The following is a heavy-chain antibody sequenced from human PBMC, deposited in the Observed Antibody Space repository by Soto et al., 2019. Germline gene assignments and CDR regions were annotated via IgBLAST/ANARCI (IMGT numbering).Heavy chain of an antibody. D-gene: IGHD3-10*01. CDR3: AREGLWFGELLPFDI. CDR1: GGSFSGYY. CDR2: INPGGST. V-gene: IGHV4-34*01. J-gene: IGHJ3*02. Sequence: QVQLQQWGAGLLKPSETLSLTCAVHGGSFSGYYWSWIRQPPGRGLEWIGEINPGGSTNYNPSLKSRVALSVDTSKSQFSLNLTSVTAADTAVSYCAREGLWFGELLPFDIWGQGTMVTVSS.